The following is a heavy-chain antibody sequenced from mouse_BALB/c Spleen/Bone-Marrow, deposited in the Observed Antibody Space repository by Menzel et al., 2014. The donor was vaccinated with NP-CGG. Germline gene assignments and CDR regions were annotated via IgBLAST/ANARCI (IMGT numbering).Heavy chain of an antibody. J-gene: IGHJ3*01. CDR3: ARHMIRGFAY. CDR2: ISSGGGST. D-gene: IGHD2-4*01. CDR1: GFAFSSCD. V-gene: IGHV5-12-1*01. Sequence: EVKLVEYGGGLVKPGGSLKLSCAASGFAFSSCDMSWVRQTPEKRLEWVAYISSGGGSTYYSDTVKGRFTISRDNAKNTLYLEMSSLKSEDTAMYYCARHMIRGFAYWGQGTLVTVSA.